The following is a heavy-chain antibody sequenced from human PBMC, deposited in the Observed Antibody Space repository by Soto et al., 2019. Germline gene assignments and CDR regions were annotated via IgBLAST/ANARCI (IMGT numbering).Heavy chain of an antibody. CDR2: ILPGDSYT. CDR1: GYNFASHW. Sequence: GESLKISCKGSGYNFASHWIGWVRQMPGKGLEWMGIILPGDSYTTYSPSFQGQVTVSADQSISTVYLQWSSLKASDTAMYYCATLAGTGSYRDLYFDNWGQGTPVTASS. D-gene: IGHD1-26*01. V-gene: IGHV5-51*01. CDR3: ATLAGTGSYRDLYFDN. J-gene: IGHJ4*02.